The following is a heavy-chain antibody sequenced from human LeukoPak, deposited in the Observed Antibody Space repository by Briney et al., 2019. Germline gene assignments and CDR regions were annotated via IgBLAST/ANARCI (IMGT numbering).Heavy chain of an antibody. CDR3: AKRTRRVLRWCGELLN. CDR1: GFTFSSYG. V-gene: IGHV3-33*03. Sequence: PGASLRLSCAPSGFTFSSYGMHWVRQAPGKGLEWVAVIWYDGSNKYYADCVKGRFTISRDKSKNTLYLQMNSLRAEDTAVYYCAKRTRRVLRWCGELLNWGQGTLVTVSS. D-gene: IGHD3-10*01. CDR2: IWYDGSNK. J-gene: IGHJ4*02.